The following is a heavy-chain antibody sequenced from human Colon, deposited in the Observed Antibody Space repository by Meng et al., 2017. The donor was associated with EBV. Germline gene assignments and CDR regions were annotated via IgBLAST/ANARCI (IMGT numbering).Heavy chain of an antibody. D-gene: IGHD3-22*01. V-gene: IGHV1-2*02. CDR1: GYTVTGYY. CDR2: INPNSGGT. CDR3: AKVRDISSDSSSYYDY. J-gene: IGHJ4*02. Sequence: AEVKKPGASVKVSCKASGYTVTGYYLHWVRQAPGQGLEWMGWINPNSGGTNYAQKFQGRVTMTRDTSISTAYMELSRLRSDDTAIYYCAKVRDISSDSSSYYDYWGQGTLVTVSS.